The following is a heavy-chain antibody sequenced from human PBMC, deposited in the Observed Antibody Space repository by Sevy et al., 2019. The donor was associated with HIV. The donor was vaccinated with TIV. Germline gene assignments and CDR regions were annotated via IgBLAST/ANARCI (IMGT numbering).Heavy chain of an antibody. CDR2: ISSNGGST. V-gene: IGHV3-64D*06. CDR1: GFTFSSYA. Sequence: GGSLRLSCSASGFTFSSYAMHWVHQAPGKGLEYVSAISSNGGSTYYADSVKGRFTISRDNSKNTLYLQMSSLRAEDTAVYYCVKTLVGATVDYWGQGTLVTVSS. D-gene: IGHD1-26*01. CDR3: VKTLVGATVDY. J-gene: IGHJ4*02.